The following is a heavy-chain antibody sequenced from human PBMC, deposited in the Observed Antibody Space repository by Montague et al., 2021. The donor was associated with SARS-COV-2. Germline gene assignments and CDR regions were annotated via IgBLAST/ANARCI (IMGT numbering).Heavy chain of an antibody. V-gene: IGHV4-34*01. CDR3: ARGRQHFNKRVVVMTGGEYYFDY. CDR1: GGSFSDYY. Sequence: SETLSLTCAVYGGSFSDYYWSWIRQPPGKGLEWIGEINHRGTSKYNPSLKSRVSISLDTSKNQFSLYLSSVTAADTAVYYCARGRQHFNKRVVVMTGGEYYFDYWGQGTLVTVSS. D-gene: IGHD3-22*01. CDR2: INHRGTS. J-gene: IGHJ4*02.